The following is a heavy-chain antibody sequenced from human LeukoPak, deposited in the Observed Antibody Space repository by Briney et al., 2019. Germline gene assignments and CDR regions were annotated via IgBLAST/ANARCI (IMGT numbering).Heavy chain of an antibody. Sequence: GGSLRLSCAASGFTFDDYAMHWVRQAPGKGLEWVAGISWNSGSIGYADSVKGRFTISRDNAKNSLSLQMNSLRAEDTALYYCAKVPPRYSSSFVDFDYWGQGTLVPVSS. V-gene: IGHV3-9*01. CDR1: GFTFDDYA. CDR3: AKVPPRYSSSFVDFDY. CDR2: ISWNSGSI. D-gene: IGHD6-13*01. J-gene: IGHJ4*02.